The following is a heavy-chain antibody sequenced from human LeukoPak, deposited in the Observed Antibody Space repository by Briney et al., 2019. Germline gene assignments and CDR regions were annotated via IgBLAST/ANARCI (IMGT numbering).Heavy chain of an antibody. CDR1: GGTFSSYA. D-gene: IGHD5-24*01. Sequence: SVKVSCKASGGTFSSYAISWVRQAPGQGLEWMGGITPIFGTANYAQKFQGRVTITTESTSTAYMELTSLRSEDTAVYYCARAGDMGWLQLPYWGQGTLVTVSS. J-gene: IGHJ4*02. V-gene: IGHV1-69*05. CDR3: ARAGDMGWLQLPY. CDR2: ITPIFGTA.